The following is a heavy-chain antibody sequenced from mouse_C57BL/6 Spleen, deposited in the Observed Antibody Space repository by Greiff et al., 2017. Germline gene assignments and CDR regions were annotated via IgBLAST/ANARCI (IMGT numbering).Heavy chain of an antibody. Sequence: EVKLVESGGGLVQPGGSLSLSCAASGFTFTDYYMSWVRQPPGKALEWLGFIRNKANGYTTEYSASVQGRFTISSDNSQSILYLQMNTLRAEDSATYYCARSLLRDLDYWGQGTTLTVSS. J-gene: IGHJ2*01. CDR1: GFTFTDYY. CDR2: IRNKANGYTT. V-gene: IGHV7-3*01. CDR3: ARSLLRDLDY. D-gene: IGHD1-2*01.